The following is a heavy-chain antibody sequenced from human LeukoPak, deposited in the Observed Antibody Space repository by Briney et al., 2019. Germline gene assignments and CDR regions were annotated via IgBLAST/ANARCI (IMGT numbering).Heavy chain of an antibody. V-gene: IGHV3-9*01. CDR3: AKDVLTATTFDSGMNV. CDR2: ISWNSGRI. CDR1: GFAFDDYA. J-gene: IGHJ6*02. D-gene: IGHD1-20*01. Sequence: PGGSLRLSCAASGFAFDDYAMHWVRQAPGKGLEWVSGISWNSGRIGYADCVRGLFSIQRDNAKNSLYLQMNSLRAENTALYYCAKDVLTATTFDSGMNVWGRGTTVTVS.